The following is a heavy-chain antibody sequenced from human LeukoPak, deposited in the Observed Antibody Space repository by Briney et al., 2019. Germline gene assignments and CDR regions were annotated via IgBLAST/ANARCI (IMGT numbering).Heavy chain of an antibody. CDR1: GGSISSYY. J-gene: IGHJ4*02. Sequence: SETLSLSCTVSGGSISSYYWSWIRQPPGKGLEWVGYNYYSGSTNYNPSLKSRVTISVDTSKNQFSLKLSSVTAADTAVHYCARGGSNYDFWSDHHLSLDYWGQGTLVTVSS. V-gene: IGHV4-59*01. CDR2: NYYSGST. D-gene: IGHD3-3*01. CDR3: ARGGSNYDFWSDHHLSLDY.